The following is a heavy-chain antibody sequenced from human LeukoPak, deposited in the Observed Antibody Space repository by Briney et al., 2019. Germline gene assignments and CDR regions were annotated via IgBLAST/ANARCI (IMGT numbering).Heavy chain of an antibody. Sequence: PGGSLRLSCAASGFTFSSYWINWVRQGPGKGPEWVANIKPDGSEKKYVESVKGRFTISRDNAKNSLYLQMNSLRDDDTAVYYCARGASVNVFDIWGQGTMVTVSS. CDR2: IKPDGSEK. CDR1: GFTFSSYW. V-gene: IGHV3-7*01. J-gene: IGHJ3*02. D-gene: IGHD4-17*01. CDR3: ARGASVNVFDI.